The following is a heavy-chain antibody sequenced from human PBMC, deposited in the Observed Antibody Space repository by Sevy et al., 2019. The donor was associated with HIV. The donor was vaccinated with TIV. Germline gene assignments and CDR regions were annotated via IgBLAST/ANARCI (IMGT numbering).Heavy chain of an antibody. D-gene: IGHD3-22*01. CDR3: AKFVGGTYYYDSSHLDY. J-gene: IGHJ4*02. CDR2: ISGSGGST. CDR1: GFTFSSYA. V-gene: IGHV3-23*01. Sequence: GGSLRLSCAASGFTFSSYAMSWVRQAPGKGLEWVSAISGSGGSTYYADSVKGRFTISRDNAKNTLYLQMNSLRAEDMAVYYCAKFVGGTYYYDSSHLDYWGQGTLVTVCS.